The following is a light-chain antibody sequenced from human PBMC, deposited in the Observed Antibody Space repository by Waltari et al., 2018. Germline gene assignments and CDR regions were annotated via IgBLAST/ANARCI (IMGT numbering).Light chain of an antibody. CDR2: GAS. CDR1: QSVSRT. CDR3: QHYVRLPVT. J-gene: IGKJ1*01. Sequence: EIVLTQSPGTLSLSPGERATLSCRASQSVSRTLAWYQQKPGQAPRLLIYGASTRATGIPDRFSGSGYGTDFSLTISRLEPEDFAVYYCQHYVRLPVTFGPGTKVEIK. V-gene: IGKV3-20*01.